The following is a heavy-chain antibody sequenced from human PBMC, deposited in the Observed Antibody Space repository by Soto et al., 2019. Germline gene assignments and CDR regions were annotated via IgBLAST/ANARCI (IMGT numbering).Heavy chain of an antibody. CDR1: GFSLSTSGVG. J-gene: IGHJ1*01. V-gene: IGHV2-5*02. Sequence: SGPTLVNPTQTLTLTCTFSGFSLSTSGVGVGWIRQPPGKALEWLALIYWDDDKRYSPSLKSRLTITKDTSKNQVVLTMTNMDPVDTATYYCAHRRRYYYDSSGYIGAAEYFQHWAQRTLVTVSS. CDR3: AHRRRYYYDSSGYIGAAEYFQH. D-gene: IGHD3-22*01. CDR2: IYWDDDK.